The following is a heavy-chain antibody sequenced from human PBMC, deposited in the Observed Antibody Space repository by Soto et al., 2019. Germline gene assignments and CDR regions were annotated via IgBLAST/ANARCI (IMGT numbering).Heavy chain of an antibody. CDR1: GGSISSSSYY. CDR2: IYYSGST. J-gene: IGHJ4*02. V-gene: IGHV4-39*01. CDR3: ARGFPTVVTVDY. Sequence: QLQLQESGPGLVKPSETLSLTCTVSGGSISSSSYYWGWIRQPPGKGLEWIGSIYYSGSTYYNPSRKSRVTISVDTSKNQFSLKLSSVTAADTAGYYCARGFPTVVTVDYWGQGTLVTVSS. D-gene: IGHD4-17*01.